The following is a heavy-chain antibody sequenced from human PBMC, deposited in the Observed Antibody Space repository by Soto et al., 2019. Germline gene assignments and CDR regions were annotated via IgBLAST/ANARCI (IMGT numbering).Heavy chain of an antibody. CDR2: ISGGGGDT. J-gene: IGHJ3*02. CDR1: GFTFSSYS. V-gene: IGHV3-23*01. CDR3: AKSLFGGPDI. D-gene: IGHD2-15*01. Sequence: PGGSLRLSCAASGFTFSSYSMNWVRQAPGKGLEWVSGISGGGGDTSYADSVGGRFTCSRDNSKNTLYLQMNSLRAEDTALYYCAKSLFGGPDIWGQGTMVTVSS.